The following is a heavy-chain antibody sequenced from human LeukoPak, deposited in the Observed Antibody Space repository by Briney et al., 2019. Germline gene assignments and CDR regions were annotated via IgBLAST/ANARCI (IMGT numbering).Heavy chain of an antibody. CDR3: ARGSWDLYYFDY. J-gene: IGHJ4*02. Sequence: GGSLRLSCAASGFTFSDYYMSWIRQAPGKGLEWVSSINWNGGSTGYADSVKGRFTISRDNAKNSLYLQMNSLGVEDTALYYCARGSWDLYYFDYWGQGTLVTVSS. V-gene: IGHV3-20*04. D-gene: IGHD1-26*01. CDR2: INWNGGST. CDR1: GFTFSDYY.